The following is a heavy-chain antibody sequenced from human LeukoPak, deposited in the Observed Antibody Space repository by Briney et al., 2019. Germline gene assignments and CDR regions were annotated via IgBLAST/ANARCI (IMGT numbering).Heavy chain of an antibody. CDR1: GGSISSYY. V-gene: IGHV4-59*01. D-gene: IGHD3-9*01. Sequence: SSESLSLTCTVSGGSISSYYWSWIRQPPGRGLEWIGYIYYSGSTNYNPSLKSRVTISVDKSKNQFSLRLSSVTAADTAVYYCARDWFLSSNYYFGMDVWGQGTTVTVSS. CDR3: ARDWFLSSNYYFGMDV. J-gene: IGHJ6*02. CDR2: IYYSGST.